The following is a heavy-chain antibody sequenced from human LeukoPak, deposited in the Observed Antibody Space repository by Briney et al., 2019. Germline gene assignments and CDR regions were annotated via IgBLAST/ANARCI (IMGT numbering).Heavy chain of an antibody. Sequence: GESLKISCQGSGYTFSNYCIAWVRHMPGNGLEWMGIIYPGDSDTKYSPSFQGQVSISADKSSNTAYLQWSSVKAPDTAIYYCARLGTPYYYMDVWGRGTTVTVSS. CDR1: GYTFSNYC. V-gene: IGHV5-51*01. J-gene: IGHJ6*03. D-gene: IGHD1-1*01. CDR3: ARLGTPYYYMDV. CDR2: IYPGDSDT.